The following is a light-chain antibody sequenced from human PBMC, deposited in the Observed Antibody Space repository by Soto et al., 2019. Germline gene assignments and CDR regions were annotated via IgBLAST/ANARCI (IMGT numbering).Light chain of an antibody. Sequence: DIQMAQSPSTLSASVGDRVTITCRASQNIDSWLAWYQHKPGKAAKVLIYDASSLETGVPSRFSGSGSGTEFSLTNSSLRPDEVATDYCQQYDTYPLTFGQGTKVVIK. V-gene: IGKV1-5*01. J-gene: IGKJ1*01. CDR2: DAS. CDR1: QNIDSW. CDR3: QQYDTYPLT.